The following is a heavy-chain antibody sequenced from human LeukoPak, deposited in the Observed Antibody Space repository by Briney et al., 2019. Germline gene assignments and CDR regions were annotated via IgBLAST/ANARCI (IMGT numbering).Heavy chain of an antibody. J-gene: IGHJ3*02. CDR2: INHSGST. CDR3: ARWMVRGVIRAFDI. D-gene: IGHD3-10*01. V-gene: IGHV4-34*01. Sequence: SETLSLTCAVYGGSFSGYYWSWIRQPPGKGLEWIGEINHSGSTNYNPSLKSRVTISVDTSKNQFSLKLSSVTAADTAVYYCARWMVRGVIRAFDIWGQGTMSPSLQ. CDR1: GGSFSGYY.